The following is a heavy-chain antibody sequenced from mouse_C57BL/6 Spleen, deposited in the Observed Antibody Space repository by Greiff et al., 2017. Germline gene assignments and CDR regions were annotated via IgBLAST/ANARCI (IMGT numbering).Heavy chain of an antibody. CDR1: GYTFTDYN. D-gene: IGHD1-1*01. CDR2: INPNNGGT. J-gene: IGHJ1*03. Sequence: VQLQQSGPELVKPGASVKIPCKASGYTFTDYNMDWVKQSHGKSLEWIGDINPNNGGTIYNQKFKGKATLTVDKSSSTAYIELRSLTSEDTAVYYCARSRALYGSRGYFDVWGTGTTVTVSS. V-gene: IGHV1-18*01. CDR3: ARSRALYGSRGYFDV.